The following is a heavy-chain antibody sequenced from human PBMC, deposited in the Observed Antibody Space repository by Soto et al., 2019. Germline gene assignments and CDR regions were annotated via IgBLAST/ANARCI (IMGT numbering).Heavy chain of an antibody. CDR2: IYYSGST. CDR3: ARHVDTAMVPDY. V-gene: IGHV4-39*01. CDR1: GGSISSSSYY. Sequence: QRQLQESGPGLVKPSETLSLTCTVSGGSISSSSYYWGWIRQPPGKGLEWIGSIYYSGSTYYNPSLKSRVTISVDTSKNQFSLKLSSVTAADTAVYYCARHVDTAMVPDYWGQGTLVTVSS. J-gene: IGHJ4*02. D-gene: IGHD5-18*01.